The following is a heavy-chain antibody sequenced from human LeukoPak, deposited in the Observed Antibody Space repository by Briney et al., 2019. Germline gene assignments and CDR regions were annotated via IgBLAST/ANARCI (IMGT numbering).Heavy chain of an antibody. Sequence: GGSLRLSCAASGFTFSSYAMSWVRQAPGKGLEWVSAISGSGGSTYYADSVKGRFTISRDNSKNTLYLQMNSLRAEDTAVYYCARDLIYYDSSGYFFANWGPGTPFTVSS. CDR2: ISGSGGST. CDR3: ARDLIYYDSSGYFFAN. J-gene: IGHJ4*02. V-gene: IGHV3-23*01. CDR1: GFTFSSYA. D-gene: IGHD3-22*01.